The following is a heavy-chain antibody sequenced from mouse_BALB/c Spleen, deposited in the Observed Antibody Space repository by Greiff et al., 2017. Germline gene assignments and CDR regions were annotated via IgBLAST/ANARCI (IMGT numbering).Heavy chain of an antibody. CDR2: INPGSGGT. Sequence: QVQLQQSGAELVRPGTSVKVSCKASGYAFTNYLIEWVKQRPGQGLEWIGVINPGSGGTNYNEKFKGKATLTADKSSSTAYMQLSSLTSDDSAVYFCARGYYGAYWGQGTLVTVSA. CDR1: GYAFTNYL. V-gene: IGHV1-54*01. D-gene: IGHD1-2*01. J-gene: IGHJ3*01. CDR3: ARGYYGAY.